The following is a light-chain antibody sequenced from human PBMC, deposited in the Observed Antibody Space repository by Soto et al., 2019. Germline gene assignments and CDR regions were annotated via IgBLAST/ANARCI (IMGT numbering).Light chain of an antibody. J-gene: IGKJ1*01. Sequence: DVVMTQSPLSLPVTLGQPASISCTSSLSLVDSGGNTYFNWYQQRPGQPPRRLIYKISNRESGVPDRFSASGSGTDFTLRISRVEAEDFGVYYCMQGTLWPWTFGQGTKVDIK. V-gene: IGKV2-30*01. CDR2: KIS. CDR1: LSLVDSGGNTY. CDR3: MQGTLWPWT.